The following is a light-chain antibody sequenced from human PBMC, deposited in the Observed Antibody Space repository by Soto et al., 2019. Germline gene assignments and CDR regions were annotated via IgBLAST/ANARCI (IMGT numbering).Light chain of an antibody. V-gene: IGKV3-15*01. J-gene: IGKJ5*01. CDR2: GAS. CDR1: QTVSSN. Sequence: DIVMTQSPATLSVSPGDRATLSCRASQTVSSNLAWYQHKPGQAPRLLIYGASTRATGIPARFSGSGSGTEFTLTISRLQSEDFAVYYCQQYNNWLPITFGQGTRVEIK. CDR3: QQYNNWLPIT.